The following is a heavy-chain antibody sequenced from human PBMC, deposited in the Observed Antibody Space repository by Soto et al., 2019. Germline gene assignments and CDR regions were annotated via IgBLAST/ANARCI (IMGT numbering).Heavy chain of an antibody. CDR1: GYSFTAYY. CDR2: IDPRNDIT. J-gene: IGHJ4*01. V-gene: IGHV1-46*01. Sequence: QVQLVQSGAEVKKPGASVRVSCRPSGYSFTAYYIHWVRQAPGQGLEWMGVIDPRNDITSYAEKFQGRVSMIKDTSTRTVYMELSNLRSEDTAVYXXTXXDSWSGYXPFDYWGQGTLLTVSS. CDR3: TXXDSWSGYXPFDY. D-gene: IGHD3-3*01.